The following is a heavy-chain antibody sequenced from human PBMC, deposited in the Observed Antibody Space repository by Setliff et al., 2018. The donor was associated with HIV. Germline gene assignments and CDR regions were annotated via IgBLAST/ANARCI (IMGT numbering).Heavy chain of an antibody. J-gene: IGHJ6*02. Sequence: PSETLSLTCTVSGGSISSGSYYWNWIRQPAGKGLEWIGRIYTSGSTNYNPSLKSRVTISVDTSKNQFSLKLSSVTAADTAVYYYAREDYYYYGMDVWGQGTTVTVSS. V-gene: IGHV4-61*02. CDR3: AREDYYYYGMDV. CDR1: GGSISSGSYY. CDR2: IYTSGST.